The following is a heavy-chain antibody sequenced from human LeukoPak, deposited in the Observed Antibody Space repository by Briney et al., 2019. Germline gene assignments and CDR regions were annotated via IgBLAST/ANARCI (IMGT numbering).Heavy chain of an antibody. CDR2: IYPGDSDT. J-gene: IGHJ3*02. Sequence: GESLKISCKGSGYSFTTYWIGWVRQMPGKGLEWMRIIYPGDSDTRYSPSFQGQVTISADKSISTAYLQWSSLKASNTAMYYCARPRDSSGWNAFDIWGQGTMVTVS. CDR1: GYSFTTYW. CDR3: ARPRDSSGWNAFDI. V-gene: IGHV5-51*01. D-gene: IGHD6-19*01.